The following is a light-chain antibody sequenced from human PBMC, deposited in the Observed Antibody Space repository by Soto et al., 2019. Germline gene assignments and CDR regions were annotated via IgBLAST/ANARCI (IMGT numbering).Light chain of an antibody. V-gene: IGLV7-46*01. CDR1: TGPVTSGHY. CDR2: DTS. J-gene: IGLJ3*02. Sequence: QAVVTQEPSLTVSPGGTVTLTCGSSTGPVTSGHYPYWFQQKPGQAPRTVLYDTSNRHSWTPARFSGFLLGGKAALTLSGAQPEDEAVYYCLLSYSDGRMFGGGTKLTVL. CDR3: LLSYSDGRM.